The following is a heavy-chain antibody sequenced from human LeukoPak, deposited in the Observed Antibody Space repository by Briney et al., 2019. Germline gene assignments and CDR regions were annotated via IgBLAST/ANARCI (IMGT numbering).Heavy chain of an antibody. D-gene: IGHD2-21*02. V-gene: IGHV3-48*01. Sequence: GGSLRLSCAASGFTFSSYSMNWVRQAPGKGLEWVSYISSSSSTIYYADSVKGRFTISRDNAKNSLYLQVNSLRAEDTAVYYCARGYDYCGGDCYSLISYYFDYWGQGTLVTVSS. J-gene: IGHJ4*02. CDR1: GFTFSSYS. CDR2: ISSSSSTI. CDR3: ARGYDYCGGDCYSLISYYFDY.